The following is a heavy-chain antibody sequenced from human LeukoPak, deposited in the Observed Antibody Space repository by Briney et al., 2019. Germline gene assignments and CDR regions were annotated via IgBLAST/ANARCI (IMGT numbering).Heavy chain of an antibody. CDR1: GFDVSSNY. V-gene: IGHV3-53*01. CDR2: LYGGDRT. J-gene: IGHJ4*02. Sequence: GGSLRLSCAASGFDVSSNYMSWVRQAPGKGPEWVSVLYGGDRTYYADSVKGRFTISADKSSNTLYLQMNSLRAEDTAVYYCARAQYYYDSGAYGPDYWVQGTQVTVSS. CDR3: ARAQYYYDSGAYGPDY. D-gene: IGHD3-22*01.